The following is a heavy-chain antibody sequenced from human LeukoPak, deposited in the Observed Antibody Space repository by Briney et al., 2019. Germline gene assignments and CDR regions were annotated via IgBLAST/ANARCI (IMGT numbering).Heavy chain of an antibody. CDR3: AKDHYGGNHYYFGMDV. V-gene: IGHV3-23*01. CDR1: GFTFSSYA. J-gene: IGHJ6*02. CDR2: ISTTGDHT. D-gene: IGHD4-23*01. Sequence: GGSLRLSCAASGFTFSSYAMNWVRQAPGKGLEWDSAISTTGDHTDYADSVKGRFTISRDNSKNTLYLQMDSLSAEDTAVYYCAKDHYGGNHYYFGMDVWGQGTTVTVSS.